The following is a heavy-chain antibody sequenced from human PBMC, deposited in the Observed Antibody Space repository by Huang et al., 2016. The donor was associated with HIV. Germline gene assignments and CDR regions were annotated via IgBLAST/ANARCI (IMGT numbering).Heavy chain of an antibody. J-gene: IGHJ4*02. Sequence: QVQLHESGPGLVKPSETLSLNCTVSGGSISSHYCSWIRQPPGKGLEWIGNIYYNGYTNYNPSLKSRVTISIDPSKNQCSLKLTSVTAADTAVYYCARDETYGDLDYWGQGTLVTVSS. CDR2: IYYNGYT. CDR3: ARDETYGDLDY. V-gene: IGHV4-59*11. CDR1: GGSISSHY. D-gene: IGHD4-17*01.